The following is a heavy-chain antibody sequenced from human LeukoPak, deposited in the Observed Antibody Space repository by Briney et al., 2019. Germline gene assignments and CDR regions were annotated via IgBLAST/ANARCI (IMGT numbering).Heavy chain of an antibody. CDR1: GGSFSGYY. J-gene: IGHJ4*02. V-gene: IGHV4-34*01. CDR3: SRGARNNYGGNSRVRGYFDY. Sequence: SETLSLTCAIYGGSFSGYYWSWIRQPPGEGLEWIGEINHSGSTNYNPSLKSRVTISVDTSKNQFSLKLSSVTAADTAVYYCSRGARNNYGGNSRVRGYFDYWGQGTLVTVSS. CDR2: INHSGST. D-gene: IGHD4-23*01.